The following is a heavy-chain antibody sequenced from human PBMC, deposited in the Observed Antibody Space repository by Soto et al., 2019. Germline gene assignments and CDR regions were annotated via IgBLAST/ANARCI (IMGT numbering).Heavy chain of an antibody. J-gene: IGHJ5*01. CDR3: AHIRSLDGWLVFYDS. Sequence: QITLKESGTTLVKPTQTLTLTCTFSGFSLSTSGVGVGWIRQPPGKALEWLALIYWNDDKRYSPSLKSRLTITKDTSKNQVVITMTTMDPVDTAPYYCAHIRSLDGWLVFYDSWGQGTLVTVSS. CDR1: GFSLSTSGVG. D-gene: IGHD6-19*01. CDR2: IYWNDDK. V-gene: IGHV2-5*01.